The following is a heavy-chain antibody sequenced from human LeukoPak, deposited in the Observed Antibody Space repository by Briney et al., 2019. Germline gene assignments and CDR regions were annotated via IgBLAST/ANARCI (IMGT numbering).Heavy chain of an antibody. Sequence: PSETLSLTCAVYGGSFSGYYRSWIRQPPGKGLEWSGEINHSGSTNYNPSLKSRVTISVDTSNNQFSLKLSSVTAADTAVYYGARDGDCFDYWGQGTLVTVSS. CDR3: ARDGDCFDY. CDR1: GGSFSGYY. CDR2: INHSGST. J-gene: IGHJ4*02. D-gene: IGHD4-17*01. V-gene: IGHV4-34*01.